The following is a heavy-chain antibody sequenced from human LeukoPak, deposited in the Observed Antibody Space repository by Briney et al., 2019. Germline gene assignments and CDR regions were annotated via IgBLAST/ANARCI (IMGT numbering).Heavy chain of an antibody. CDR1: GFTFSSYS. D-gene: IGHD3-10*01. J-gene: IGHJ4*02. CDR3: AKDMDVGYYGSGDYFDY. V-gene: IGHV3-21*01. CDR2: ISSSSSYI. Sequence: GGSLRLSCAASGFTFSSYSMNWVRQAPGKGLEWVSSISSSSSYISCADSVKGRFTISRDTSKNTMYLQMNSLRAEDTAVYYCAKDMDVGYYGSGDYFDYCGQGTLVTVSS.